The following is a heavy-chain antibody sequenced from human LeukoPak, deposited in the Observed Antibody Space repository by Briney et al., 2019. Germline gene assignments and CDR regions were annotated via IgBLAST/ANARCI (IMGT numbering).Heavy chain of an antibody. D-gene: IGHD3-16*02. V-gene: IGHV4-34*01. J-gene: IGHJ4*02. Sequence: SETLSLTCAVYGGSFSGYYWSWIRQPPGKGLEWIGEINHSGSTNYNPSLKSRVTISVDTSKNQFSLKLSSVTAADTAVYYCARLYYVWGSYRFDYWGQGTLVTVSS. CDR3: ARLYYVWGSYRFDY. CDR1: GGSFSGYY. CDR2: INHSGST.